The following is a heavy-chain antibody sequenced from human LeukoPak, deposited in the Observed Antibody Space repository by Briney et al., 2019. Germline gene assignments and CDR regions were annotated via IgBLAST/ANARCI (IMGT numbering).Heavy chain of an antibody. CDR1: GYTFTSYG. Sequence: GASVKVSCKAPGYTFTSYGISWVRQAPGQGLEWMGWISAYNGNTNYAQKLQGRVTMTTDTSTSTAYMELRSLRSDDTAVYYCARATRTLYCSGGSCYSPSGWFDPWGQGTLVTVSS. CDR3: ARATRTLYCSGGSCYSPSGWFDP. J-gene: IGHJ5*02. V-gene: IGHV1-18*01. CDR2: ISAYNGNT. D-gene: IGHD2-15*01.